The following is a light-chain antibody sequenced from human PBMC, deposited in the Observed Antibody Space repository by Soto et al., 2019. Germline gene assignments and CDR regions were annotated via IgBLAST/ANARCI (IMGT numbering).Light chain of an antibody. CDR1: QSVGSN. V-gene: IGKV3-15*01. CDR3: QQYNNWPQT. J-gene: IGKJ1*01. Sequence: EVVMTQSPATLSVSPGERATLSCRASQSVGSNLAWYQQKPGQAPRLLIYAASTRATGFPARFSGSGPGTEFTLTISSLQSEDFAVYYCQQYNNWPQTFGQGTKVDIK. CDR2: AAS.